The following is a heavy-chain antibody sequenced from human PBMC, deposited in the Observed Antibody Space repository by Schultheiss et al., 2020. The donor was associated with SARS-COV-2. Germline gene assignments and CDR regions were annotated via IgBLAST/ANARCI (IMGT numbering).Heavy chain of an antibody. CDR1: GFTVSSNY. Sequence: GGSLRLSCAASGFTVSSNYMNWVRQAPGKGLEWVSYISSSSSTIYYADSVKGRFTISRDNAKNSLYLQMNSLRAEDTAVYYCARDRTYCGGDCQGLYYYYGMDVWGQGTTVTVSS. CDR3: ARDRTYCGGDCQGLYYYYGMDV. J-gene: IGHJ6*02. V-gene: IGHV3-48*01. CDR2: ISSSSSTI. D-gene: IGHD2-21*02.